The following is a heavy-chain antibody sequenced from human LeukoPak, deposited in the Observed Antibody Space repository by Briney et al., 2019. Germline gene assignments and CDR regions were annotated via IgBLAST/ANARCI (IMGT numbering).Heavy chain of an antibody. D-gene: IGHD4-17*01. CDR3: AKDLTTVTTLPDY. J-gene: IGHJ4*02. CDR1: GFTFSDYY. CDR2: IRYDGSNK. Sequence: PGGSLRLSCAASGFTFSDYYMSWIRQAPGKGLEWVAFIRYDGSNKYYADSVKGRFTISRDNSKNTLYLQMNSLRAEDTAVYYCAKDLTTVTTLPDYWGQGTLVTVSS. V-gene: IGHV3-30*02.